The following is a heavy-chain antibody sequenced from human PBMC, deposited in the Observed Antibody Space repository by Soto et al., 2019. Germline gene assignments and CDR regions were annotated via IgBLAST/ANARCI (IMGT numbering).Heavy chain of an antibody. CDR3: ARDRYSSGWYDLDY. Sequence: GGSLRLSCAASGFTFSSYWMHWVRQAPGKGLLWVSRLNSDGSATSYADSVKGRFTISRDNAKNTLYLQMNSLRAEDTAVYYCARDRYSSGWYDLDYWGQGTLVTVSS. CDR2: LNSDGSAT. J-gene: IGHJ4*02. V-gene: IGHV3-74*01. D-gene: IGHD6-19*01. CDR1: GFTFSSYW.